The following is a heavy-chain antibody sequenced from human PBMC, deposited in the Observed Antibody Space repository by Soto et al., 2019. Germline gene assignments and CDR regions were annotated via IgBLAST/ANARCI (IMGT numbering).Heavy chain of an antibody. CDR1: GFTVSSNY. CDR3: ARAHPAPGGRFDY. V-gene: IGHV3-53*01. D-gene: IGHD2-15*01. J-gene: IGHJ4*02. Sequence: EVQLVESGGGLIQPGGSLRLSCAASGFTVSSNYMSWVRQAPGKGLEWVSVIYSGGSTYYADSVKGRFTISRDNSKHARYLQMNSLRAEDTAVYYCARAHPAPGGRFDYWGQGTLVTVSS. CDR2: IYSGGST.